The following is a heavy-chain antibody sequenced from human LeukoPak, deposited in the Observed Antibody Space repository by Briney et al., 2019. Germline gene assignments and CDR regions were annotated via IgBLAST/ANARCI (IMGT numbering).Heavy chain of an antibody. D-gene: IGHD5-18*01. J-gene: IGHJ4*01. CDR2: ISYSGNT. V-gene: IGHV4-39*07. CDR1: GDSISSSSYY. Sequence: SETLSLTCTVSGDSISSSSYYWGWIRQPPGKGLEWIGSISYSGNTYYNPSLKNRVTISVDTSKNQFSLRLSSVTAADTAVYYSARGRYTYGNAFDYWGQGTLVTVSS. CDR3: ARGRYTYGNAFDY.